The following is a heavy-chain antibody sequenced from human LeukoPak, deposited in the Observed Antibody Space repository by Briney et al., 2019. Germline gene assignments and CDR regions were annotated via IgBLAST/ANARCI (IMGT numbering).Heavy chain of an antibody. CDR1: GFTFSSYG. CDR2: IRYDGSNK. V-gene: IGHV3-30*02. D-gene: IGHD3-10*01. CDR3: ARDPMVRGVIRYFDY. J-gene: IGHJ4*02. Sequence: GGSLRLSCAASGFTFSSYGMHWVRQAPGKGLEWVAFIRYDGSNKYYADSVKGRFTISRDNAKNSLYLQMNSLRAEDTAVYYCARDPMVRGVIRYFDYWGQGTLVTVSS.